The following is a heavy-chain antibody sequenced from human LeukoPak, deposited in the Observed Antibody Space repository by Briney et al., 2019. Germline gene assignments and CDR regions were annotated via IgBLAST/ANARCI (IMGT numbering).Heavy chain of an antibody. CDR3: ARDLKMGYSSGRYSWGTGSSNDY. D-gene: IGHD6-19*01. CDR2: IIAYNSNT. J-gene: IGHJ4*01. CDR1: GYTLTSYG. V-gene: IGHV1-18*01. Sequence: ASVKVSCKASGYTLTSYGISWVRQAPGQGLEWMGWIIAYNSNTNYAQKLQGRVTMTTDTSTSTAYMELRSLRSDDTAVYYCARDLKMGYSSGRYSWGTGSSNDYWGQGTLVTVSS.